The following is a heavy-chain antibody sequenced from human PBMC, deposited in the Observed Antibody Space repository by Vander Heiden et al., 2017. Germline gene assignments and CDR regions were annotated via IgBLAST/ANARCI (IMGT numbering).Heavy chain of an antibody. CDR3: ARVLRDYGDYGVHDAFDI. CDR2: IKQDGSEK. CDR1: GFTFSSYG. Sequence: EVQLVESGGGLVQPGGSLRLACAASGFTFSSYGMSWVRQAPGKGLEWVANIKQDGSEKYYVDSVKGRFTISRDNAKNSLYLQMNSLRAEDTAVYYCARVLRDYGDYGVHDAFDIWGQGTMVTVSS. V-gene: IGHV3-7*01. D-gene: IGHD4-17*01. J-gene: IGHJ3*02.